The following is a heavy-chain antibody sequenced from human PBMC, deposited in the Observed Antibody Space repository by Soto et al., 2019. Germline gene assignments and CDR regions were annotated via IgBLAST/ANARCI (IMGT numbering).Heavy chain of an antibody. CDR1: GRAGSRCSYY. Sequence: GILSVTSSEAGRAGSRCSYYWGRFRQPPGKGLEWIGSIYYSGSTYYNPSLKSRVTISVDTSKNQFSLKLSSVTAADTAVYYCARQTGYYDILTGRPGGYMDVWGKGTTVTVS. CDR3: ARQTGYYDILTGRPGGYMDV. CDR2: IYYSGST. J-gene: IGHJ6*03. V-gene: IGHV4-39*01. D-gene: IGHD3-9*01.